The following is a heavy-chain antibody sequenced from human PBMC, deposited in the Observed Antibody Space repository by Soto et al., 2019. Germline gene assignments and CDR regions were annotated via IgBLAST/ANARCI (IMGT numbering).Heavy chain of an antibody. CDR2: IYYRGST. V-gene: IGHV4-31*02. Sequence: QVQLQESGPGLVKPSQTLSLTCTVSGGSISSGGYYWSGIRQHPGKGLDWIGYIYYRGSTYYNPTIKSRVTISVDTSKNQFSLKLTSVTAADMVVYYCARLPLGGWFDPWGQGTLVTVSS. D-gene: IGHD3-16*01. CDR1: GGSISSGGYY. CDR3: ARLPLGGWFDP. J-gene: IGHJ5*02.